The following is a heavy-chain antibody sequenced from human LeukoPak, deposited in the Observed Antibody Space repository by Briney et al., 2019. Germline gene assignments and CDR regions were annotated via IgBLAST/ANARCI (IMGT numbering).Heavy chain of an antibody. Sequence: GGSLRLSCAASGFTFSSYGMHWVRQAPGKGLEWVANIKQDGSEKYYVDSVKGRFTISRDNAKNSLYLQMDSLRAEDTAVYYCASDFNWGLFYYYYMDVWGKGTTVTVSS. D-gene: IGHD7-27*01. CDR1: GFTFSSYG. CDR2: IKQDGSEK. J-gene: IGHJ6*03. CDR3: ASDFNWGLFYYYYMDV. V-gene: IGHV3-7*01.